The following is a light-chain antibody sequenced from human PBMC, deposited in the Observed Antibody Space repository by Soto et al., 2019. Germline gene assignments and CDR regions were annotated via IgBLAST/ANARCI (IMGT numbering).Light chain of an antibody. CDR3: QQVNSYPIT. Sequence: DIQTTQSPSTLSASVGDRVTITCRASQSISSWLAWYQQKPGKAPKLLIYDASSLESGVPSRFSGSGSGTEFTLTITSLHPEDFATYYCQQVNSYPITFGQGTRLEI. V-gene: IGKV1-5*01. J-gene: IGKJ5*01. CDR2: DAS. CDR1: QSISSW.